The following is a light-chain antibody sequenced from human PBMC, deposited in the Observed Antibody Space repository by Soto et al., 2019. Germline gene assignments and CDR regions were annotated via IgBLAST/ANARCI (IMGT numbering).Light chain of an antibody. CDR1: QSVSSN. J-gene: IGKJ1*01. Sequence: EIVMTPSPATLSVSPGERATLSCRASQSVSSNLAWYQQKPGQAPRLLIYGASTRATGIPARFSGSGSGTEFTLTISSLQSEDFAVYYCQQYNNWGTFGQGTKVDI. CDR3: QQYNNWGT. CDR2: GAS. V-gene: IGKV3-15*01.